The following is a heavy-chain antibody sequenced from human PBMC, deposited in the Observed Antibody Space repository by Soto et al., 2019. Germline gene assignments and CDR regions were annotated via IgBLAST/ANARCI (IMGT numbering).Heavy chain of an antibody. CDR2: VIGSVSTT. D-gene: IGHD2-2*01. CDR1: GGIFSRSGTFTSFA. Sequence: QAQLVQSGAEVKKPGSSVKVSCTASGGIFSRSGTFTSFAISWVRQAPGQGPEWMGGVIGSVSTTKYAQRFQGRVSMTTDTSTTTAYMELRSLRSDDTAVYYCARVVPGAEAWFGPWGQGTLVTVSS. J-gene: IGHJ5*02. V-gene: IGHV1-69*06. CDR3: ARVVPGAEAWFGP.